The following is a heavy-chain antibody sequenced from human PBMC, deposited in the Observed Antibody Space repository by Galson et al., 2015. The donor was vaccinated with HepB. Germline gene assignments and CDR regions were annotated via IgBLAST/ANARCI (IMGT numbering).Heavy chain of an antibody. Sequence: SLRLSCAASGFTFDDYAMQWVRQAPGKGLEWVSGISWNSGSIGYADSVEGRFTISRDNAKNSLYLQMNSLRAEDTALYYCARRWEPKAYDPFDIWGQGTMVTVSS. CDR1: GFTFDDYA. V-gene: IGHV3-9*01. CDR2: ISWNSGSI. D-gene: IGHD1-26*01. J-gene: IGHJ3*02. CDR3: ARRWEPKAYDPFDI.